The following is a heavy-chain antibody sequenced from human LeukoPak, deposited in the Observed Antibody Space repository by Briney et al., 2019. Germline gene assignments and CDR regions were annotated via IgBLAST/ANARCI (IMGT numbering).Heavy chain of an antibody. D-gene: IGHD5-18*01. Sequence: SETLSLTCTVSGGSISSSSYYWSWIRQPPGKGLEWIGYIYYSGSTNYNPSLKRRVTISVDTSKNQFSLKLSSVTAADTAVYYCARGYSYGYWLPFDYWGQGTLVTVSS. V-gene: IGHV4-61*01. J-gene: IGHJ4*02. CDR2: IYYSGST. CDR3: ARGYSYGYWLPFDY. CDR1: GGSISSSSYY.